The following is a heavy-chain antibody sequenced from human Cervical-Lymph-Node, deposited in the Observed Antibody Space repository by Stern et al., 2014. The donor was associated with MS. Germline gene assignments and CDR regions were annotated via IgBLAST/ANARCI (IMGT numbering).Heavy chain of an antibody. Sequence: VQLVESGAEVKRPGSSVKVSCKASGGTFSTSGITWVRQAPGQGLEWMGGIIPLVNTTIYSRKFQGRLTITADKYTSTACMALNSLKSDDTAVYFCARDLGLGPTVSWGQGTVVTVSS. CDR3: ARDLGLGPTVS. J-gene: IGHJ5*02. CDR2: IIPLVNTT. CDR1: GGTFSTSG. V-gene: IGHV1-69*06. D-gene: IGHD1-26*01.